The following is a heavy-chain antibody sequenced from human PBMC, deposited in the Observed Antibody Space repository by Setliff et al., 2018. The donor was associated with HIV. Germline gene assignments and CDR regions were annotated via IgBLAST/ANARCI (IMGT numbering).Heavy chain of an antibody. CDR3: ARVLDGNHYDAFNL. J-gene: IGHJ3*01. V-gene: IGHV4-61*09. D-gene: IGHD1-26*01. CDR1: GGSISSGSYY. Sequence: SETLSLTCTVSGGSISSGSYYWNWIRQPAGKGLEWVGQISTGGATDYNSSLKSRVTISLDKSNNQFSLRLNSVTAADTAVYYCARVLDGNHYDAFNLWGQGTTVTVSS. CDR2: ISTGGAT.